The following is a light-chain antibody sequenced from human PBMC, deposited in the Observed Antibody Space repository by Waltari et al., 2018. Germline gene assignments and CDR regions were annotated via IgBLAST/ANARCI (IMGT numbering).Light chain of an antibody. Sequence: DIQMTQSPSSLSASVGDRDTITCRARQDISNSVAWYQQKPGKAPNLLITATSRLQSVVPSRYSGRGSGTDYTLSISSLQPEDVASYYCQQYWCTPMFTVGQGTELEIK. CDR3: QQYWCTPMFT. V-gene: IGKV1-NL1*01. CDR2: ATS. J-gene: IGKJ2*01. CDR1: QDISNS.